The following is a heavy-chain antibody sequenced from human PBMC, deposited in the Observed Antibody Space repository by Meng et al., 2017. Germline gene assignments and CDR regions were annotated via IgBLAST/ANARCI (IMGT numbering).Heavy chain of an antibody. Sequence: ASVKVSCKASGYTFTSYGISWVRQAPGQGLEWMGWISAYNGNTNYAQKLQGRVTMTTDTSTSTTYMELRSLRSDDTAVYYCARRSQGLGYSSSWMYYYYGMGVWGQGTTVTVSS. V-gene: IGHV1-18*01. CDR3: ARRSQGLGYSSSWMYYYYGMGV. J-gene: IGHJ6*02. D-gene: IGHD6-13*01. CDR2: ISAYNGNT. CDR1: GYTFTSYG.